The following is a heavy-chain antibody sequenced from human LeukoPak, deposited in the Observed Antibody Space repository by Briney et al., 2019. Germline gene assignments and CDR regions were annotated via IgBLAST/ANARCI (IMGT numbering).Heavy chain of an antibody. D-gene: IGHD2-15*01. Sequence: ASVKVSCKASGYTFTSYGINWARQAPGQGLEWMGWISAYNGDTNYAQKLQGRVTMTRDTSTSTVYMELSSLRSEDTAVYYCAREGGAYCSGGSCYSVLDYWGQGTLVTVSS. J-gene: IGHJ4*02. CDR1: GYTFTSYG. V-gene: IGHV1-18*01. CDR2: ISAYNGDT. CDR3: AREGGAYCSGGSCYSVLDY.